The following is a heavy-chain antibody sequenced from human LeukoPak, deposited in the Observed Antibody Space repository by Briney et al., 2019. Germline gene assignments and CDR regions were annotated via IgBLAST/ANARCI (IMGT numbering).Heavy chain of an antibody. CDR1: RFTFSSYA. CDR2: IKSYGSST. V-gene: IGHV3-74*01. D-gene: IGHD2-2*01. CDR3: ARGFDCSSTSCYDDYYYYYYMDV. J-gene: IGHJ6*03. Sequence: PGGSLRLSCAASRFTFSSYAMSWVRQAPGKGLVWVSHIKSYGSSTSYADSVKGRFTISRDNVKNTLYLQMNSLRAEDTAVYYCARGFDCSSTSCYDDYYYYYYMDVWGKGTTVTVSS.